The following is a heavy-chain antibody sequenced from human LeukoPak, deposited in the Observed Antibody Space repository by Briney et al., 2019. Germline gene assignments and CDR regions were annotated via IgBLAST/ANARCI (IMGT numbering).Heavy chain of an antibody. J-gene: IGHJ5*02. CDR1: GVSISSSSYY. CDR3: ARDGIAARNWFDP. CDR2: IYYSGRT. Sequence: SETLSLTCTVSGVSISSSSYYWGWIRQPPGKGLEWIGSIYYSGRTYHNPSLKSRVTISVDTSKNQFSLKLSSVTAADTAVYYCARDGIAARNWFDPWGQGTLVTVPS. V-gene: IGHV4-39*07. D-gene: IGHD6-13*01.